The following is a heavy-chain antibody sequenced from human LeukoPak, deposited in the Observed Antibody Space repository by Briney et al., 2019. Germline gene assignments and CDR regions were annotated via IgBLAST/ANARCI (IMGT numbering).Heavy chain of an antibody. Sequence: SETLSLTCTVSGGSISTYYWSWIRQPPGEGLEWIGYIYYSGSTNYNPSLKSRVTISVDTSKNQFSLKLSSVTAADTAVYYCARGLDGGFDPWGQGTLVTVSS. J-gene: IGHJ5*02. D-gene: IGHD4-23*01. CDR2: IYYSGST. V-gene: IGHV4-59*01. CDR1: GGSISTYY. CDR3: ARGLDGGFDP.